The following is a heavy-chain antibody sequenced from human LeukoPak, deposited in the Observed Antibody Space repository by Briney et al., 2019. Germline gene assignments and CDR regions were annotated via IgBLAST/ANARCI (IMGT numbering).Heavy chain of an antibody. D-gene: IGHD3-3*01. CDR1: GYSFTSYD. Sequence: GASVKVSCKASGYSFTSYDINWVRQAPGQGLEWMGWMSPYGGDKRYAQKFQARVTMTRDTSESTAYMELSRLRSDDTAVYYCARDLRAVFGGGTFDYWGQGTLVTVSS. V-gene: IGHV1-8*01. CDR2: MSPYGGDK. CDR3: ARDLRAVFGGGTFDY. J-gene: IGHJ4*02.